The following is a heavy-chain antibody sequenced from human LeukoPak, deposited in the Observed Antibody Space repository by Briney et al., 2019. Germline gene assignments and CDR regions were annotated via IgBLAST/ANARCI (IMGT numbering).Heavy chain of an antibody. J-gene: IGHJ3*01. V-gene: IGHV4-4*09. Sequence: SETLSLTCTVSGGSISSLYCNCIRQPPGKGPEWIGYIHSSGSMSSNPSLKSRVAMSIDTSKKQVSLRLNSVTPTDTAVYYCARGEGPWGVAAAGPLVAFHLWGQGTMVTVSS. CDR1: GGSISSLY. CDR3: ARGEGPWGVAAAGPLVAFHL. D-gene: IGHD6-13*01. CDR2: IHSSGSM.